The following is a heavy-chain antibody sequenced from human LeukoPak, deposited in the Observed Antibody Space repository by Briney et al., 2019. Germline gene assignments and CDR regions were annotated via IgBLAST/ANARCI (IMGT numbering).Heavy chain of an antibody. CDR2: IWYDGSNK. J-gene: IGHJ4*02. Sequence: GGSLRLSCAASGFTFSSYGMHWVRQAPGKGLEWVAVIWYDGSNKYYADSVKGRFTISRDNSKNTLYLQMNSLRAEDTAVYYCARDKYSSSSEGTNLDYWGQGTLVTVSS. CDR1: GFTFSSYG. D-gene: IGHD6-6*01. CDR3: ARDKYSSSSEGTNLDY. V-gene: IGHV3-33*01.